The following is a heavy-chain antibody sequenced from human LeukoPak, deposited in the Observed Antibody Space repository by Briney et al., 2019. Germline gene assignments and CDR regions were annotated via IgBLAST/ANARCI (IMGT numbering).Heavy chain of an antibody. CDR2: IVVGSGNT. D-gene: IGHD3-9*01. Sequence: SVKVSCKASGFTFTSSAVQWVRQARGQRLEWIGWIVVGSGNTNYAQKFQERVTITRDMSTSTAYMELSSLRSEDTAVYYCAARSGYYDILTTPYYFDYWGQGTLDTVSS. V-gene: IGHV1-58*01. CDR3: AARSGYYDILTTPYYFDY. J-gene: IGHJ4*02. CDR1: GFTFTSSA.